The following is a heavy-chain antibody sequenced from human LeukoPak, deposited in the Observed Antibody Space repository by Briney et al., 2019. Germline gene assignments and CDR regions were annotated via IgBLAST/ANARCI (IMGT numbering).Heavy chain of an antibody. J-gene: IGHJ1*01. CDR1: GGSISNYY. CDR2: IYYSRST. Sequence: PSETLSLTCTVSGGSISNYYWSWIRQPPGKGLECIGYIYYSRSTNYNPSLKSRVTISVDTSKNQFSLKLSSVTATDTAVYYCARHGGYSSPYLHWGQGTLVTVSS. CDR3: ARHGGYSSPYLH. D-gene: IGHD6-13*01. V-gene: IGHV4-59*08.